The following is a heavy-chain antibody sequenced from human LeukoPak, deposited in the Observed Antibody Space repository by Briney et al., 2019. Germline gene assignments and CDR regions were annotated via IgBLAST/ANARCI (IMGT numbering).Heavy chain of an antibody. J-gene: IGHJ4*02. Sequence: PGGSLRLSCAASGFTFSNYGMSWVRQAPGKGLEWVSAISGSGGSTYYPDSVKGRFTISRDNSKNTLYLQMNSLRAEDTAVYYCAKETYYDSSGAPLFDYWGQGTLATVSS. D-gene: IGHD3-22*01. CDR3: AKETYYDSSGAPLFDY. CDR2: ISGSGGST. CDR1: GFTFSNYG. V-gene: IGHV3-23*01.